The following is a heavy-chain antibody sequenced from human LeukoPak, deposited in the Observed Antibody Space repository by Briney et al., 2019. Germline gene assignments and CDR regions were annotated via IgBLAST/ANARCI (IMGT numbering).Heavy chain of an antibody. D-gene: IGHD3-10*01. CDR2: IIPSGGAT. CDR3: ARDAYGSDY. J-gene: IGHJ4*02. CDR1: GYTFTSYH. Sequence: ASVKVSCKASGYTFTSYHVHWVRQAPGHGLEWMGRIIPSGGATTYAQRFQGRVTMTSDTSTTTVYMELSNLRSEDTAIYYCARDAYGSDYWGQGTLVTVSS. V-gene: IGHV1-46*01.